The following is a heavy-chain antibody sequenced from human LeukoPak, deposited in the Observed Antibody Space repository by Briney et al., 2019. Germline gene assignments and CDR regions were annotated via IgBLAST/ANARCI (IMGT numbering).Heavy chain of an antibody. V-gene: IGHV4-59*01. CDR3: ARPYTSGYRGAFNI. D-gene: IGHD6-19*01. Sequence: SETLSLTCTVSGGSISSYYWSWIRQPPGRGLEWIGFIYYSGSTNYNPSLKSRVTISVHTSKNQFSLKLSSVTAADTAVYYCARPYTSGYRGAFNIWGQGTMVTVSS. CDR1: GGSISSYY. J-gene: IGHJ3*02. CDR2: IYYSGST.